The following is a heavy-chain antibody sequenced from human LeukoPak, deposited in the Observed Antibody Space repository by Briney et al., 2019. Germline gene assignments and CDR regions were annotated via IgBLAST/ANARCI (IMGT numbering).Heavy chain of an antibody. CDR3: ARETGEYSSSLEYFQH. V-gene: IGHV3-23*01. J-gene: IGHJ1*01. Sequence: GGSLRLSCAASGFIFSSYAMSWVRQAPGKGLEWVSGISGSGDSTYYADSVKGRFTVSRDNSKNTLYVQMNSLRAEDTAVYYCARETGEYSSSLEYFQHWGQGTLVTVSS. CDR1: GFIFSSYA. D-gene: IGHD6-6*01. CDR2: ISGSGDST.